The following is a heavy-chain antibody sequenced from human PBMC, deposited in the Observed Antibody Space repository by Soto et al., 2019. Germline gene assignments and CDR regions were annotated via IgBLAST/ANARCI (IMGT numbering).Heavy chain of an antibody. D-gene: IGHD1-1*01. CDR3: AKDPGLGNYYFDY. Sequence: GGSLRLSCAASGFTFSSYAMIWVRQAPGKGLEWVSAISGSGGSTYYADSVKGRFTISRDNSKNTLYLQMNSLRAEDTAVYYCAKDPGLGNYYFDYWGQGTLVTVSS. CDR2: ISGSGGST. V-gene: IGHV3-23*01. J-gene: IGHJ4*02. CDR1: GFTFSSYA.